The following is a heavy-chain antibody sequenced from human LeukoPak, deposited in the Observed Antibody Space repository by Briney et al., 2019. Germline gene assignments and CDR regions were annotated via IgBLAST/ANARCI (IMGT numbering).Heavy chain of an antibody. CDR3: ARGTGDTGGYYYVY. V-gene: IGHV1-69*13. CDR1: GGTFSNYA. Sequence: SVKVSCKASGGTFSNYAISWVRQAPGQGLEWMGGIIPIFGTANYAQKFQGRVTITADESTSTVYMDLSSLRSEDSAVYYCARGTGDTGGYYYVYWGQGTLVTASS. CDR2: IIPIFGTA. J-gene: IGHJ4*02. D-gene: IGHD2-8*02.